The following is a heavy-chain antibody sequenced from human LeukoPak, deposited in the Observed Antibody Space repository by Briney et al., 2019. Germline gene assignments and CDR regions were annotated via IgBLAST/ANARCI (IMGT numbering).Heavy chain of an antibody. V-gene: IGHV3-53*01. CDR2: T. CDR3: ARDRGSSSSLYNWFDP. Sequence: GGSLRLSCAASGFTVSSNYMSWVRQAPGKGLEWVSVTYYADSVKGRFTISRDNSKNSLYLQMNSLRAEDTAVYYCARDRGSSSSLYNWFDPWGQGTLVTVSS. CDR1: GFTVSSNY. J-gene: IGHJ5*02. D-gene: IGHD6-13*01.